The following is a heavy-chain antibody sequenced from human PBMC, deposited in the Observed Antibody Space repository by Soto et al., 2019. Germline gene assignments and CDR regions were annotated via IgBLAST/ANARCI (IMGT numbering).Heavy chain of an antibody. J-gene: IGHJ4*02. V-gene: IGHV4-34*01. Sequence: PSETLSLTCAVYGESFSGYYWSWIRQPPGKGLEWIGETHDSGSTNYNPSLESRVSVSVDTSKNQFSLKVSGVSAADTAVYYCATSQKGYNWNYFDHWGQGALVTVSS. CDR1: GESFSGYY. CDR2: THDSGST. D-gene: IGHD1-20*01. CDR3: ATSQKGYNWNYFDH.